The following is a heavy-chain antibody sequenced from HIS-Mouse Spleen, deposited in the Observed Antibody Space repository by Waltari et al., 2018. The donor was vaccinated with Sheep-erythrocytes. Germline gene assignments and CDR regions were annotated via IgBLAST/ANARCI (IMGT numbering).Heavy chain of an antibody. CDR2: IYYSGST. Sequence: QVQLQESGPGLVKPSQTLSLTCTVSGGSISSGDYYWSWLRQPPGKGLEWIGYIYYSGSTYDNTCLKSRVTISVDTSKNQCSLKLSSVTAADTAVYYCARTDYGDYFGWFDPWGQGTLVTVSS. CDR3: ARTDYGDYFGWFDP. D-gene: IGHD4-17*01. J-gene: IGHJ5*02. CDR1: GGSISSGDYY. V-gene: IGHV4-30-4*01.